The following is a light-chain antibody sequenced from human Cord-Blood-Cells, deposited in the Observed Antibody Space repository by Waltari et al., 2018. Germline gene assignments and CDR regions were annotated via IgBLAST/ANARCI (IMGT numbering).Light chain of an antibody. Sequence: EIVLTQSPATLSLSPGERATLSCRASQSVSSYLAWYQQKPGQAPRLLIYDASTRATGIPARFSGSGSGTDFTLTISSLEPEDFAVYYCQPRSNWPPITFGQGTRLEIK. J-gene: IGKJ5*01. CDR1: QSVSSY. CDR3: QPRSNWPPIT. V-gene: IGKV3-11*01. CDR2: DAS.